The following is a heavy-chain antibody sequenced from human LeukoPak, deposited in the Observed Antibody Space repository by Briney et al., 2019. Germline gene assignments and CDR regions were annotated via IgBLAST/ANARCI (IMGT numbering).Heavy chain of an antibody. D-gene: IGHD5-12*01. Sequence: GGSLRLSCAASGFTFNTYSMNWVRQAPGKGLEWVSYISDSGAMYYADSVRGRFTISRENAQNSLLLQMNSLRAEDTAVYYCARDGGYRGYDADCWGQGTLVTVSS. CDR1: GFTFNTYS. V-gene: IGHV3-48*01. J-gene: IGHJ4*02. CDR3: ARDGGYRGYDADC. CDR2: ISDSGAM.